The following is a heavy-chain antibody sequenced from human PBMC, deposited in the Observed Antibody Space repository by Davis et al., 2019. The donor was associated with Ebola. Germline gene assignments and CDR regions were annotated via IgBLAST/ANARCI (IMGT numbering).Heavy chain of an antibody. D-gene: IGHD3-3*01. J-gene: IGHJ4*02. Sequence: SETLSLTCTVSGGSISSGGYYWSWIRQHPGKGLEWIGYIYYSGSTYYNPSLKSRVTISVDTSKNQFSLKLSSVTAADTAVYYCARGNSYDVSSGYYTLGPEYNYWGQGTLVTVSS. CDR1: GGSISSGGYY. CDR2: IYYSGST. CDR3: ARGNSYDVSSGYYTLGPEYNY. V-gene: IGHV4-31*03.